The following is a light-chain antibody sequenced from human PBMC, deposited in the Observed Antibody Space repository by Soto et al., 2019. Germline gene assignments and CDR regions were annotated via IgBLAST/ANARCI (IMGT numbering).Light chain of an antibody. CDR3: QQYNSSPWT. J-gene: IGKJ1*01. V-gene: IGKV1-5*03. CDR2: KAS. Sequence: DIQMTQSPSTLSASVGDRVTITCRASQSISSWLAWYQQKPGKAPTLLIYKASSLESGVPSRFSGSGSGTEFTLTISSLQPDEFATYYCQQYNSSPWTFGQGTKVEIK. CDR1: QSISSW.